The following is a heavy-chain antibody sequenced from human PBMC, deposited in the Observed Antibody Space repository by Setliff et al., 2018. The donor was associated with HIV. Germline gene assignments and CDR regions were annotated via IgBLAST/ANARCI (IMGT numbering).Heavy chain of an antibody. V-gene: IGHV4-38-2*01. J-gene: IGHJ5*02. CDR3: ARGVGIGGNWFDP. D-gene: IGHD2-15*01. CDR2: MYYTGTT. Sequence: SETLSLTCAVSGYSVSSGYYWAWIRQAPGKGLQWIGQMYYTGTTDYNPSLSSRVTISQDKSRNQFSLKLTSVTATDTAVYYCARGVGIGGNWFDPWGQGIMVTVS. CDR1: GYSVSSGYY.